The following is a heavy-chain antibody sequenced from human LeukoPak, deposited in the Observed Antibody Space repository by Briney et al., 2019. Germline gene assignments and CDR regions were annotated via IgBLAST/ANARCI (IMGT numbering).Heavy chain of an antibody. Sequence: GGSLRLSCAASGFTFSSYDMHWVRQATGKGLEWVSAIGTAGDTYYPGSVKGRFTISRENAKNSLYLQMNSLRAGDTAAYYCARGSVGGSYFYDYWGQGTLVTVSS. V-gene: IGHV3-13*01. D-gene: IGHD1-26*01. J-gene: IGHJ4*02. CDR2: IGTAGDT. CDR3: ARGSVGGSYFYDY. CDR1: GFTFSSYD.